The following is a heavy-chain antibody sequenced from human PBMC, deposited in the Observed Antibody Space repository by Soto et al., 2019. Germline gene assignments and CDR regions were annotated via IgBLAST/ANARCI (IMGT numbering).Heavy chain of an antibody. Sequence: PSETLSLTCTVSGGSIDTYYWSWIRQPPGKGLQWIGYIYYSGSTTYSPSLKSRVTISVDRSKNQFSLKLTSMTAADTAVYYCARLGGYYQSLGTWGQGALVTVSS. J-gene: IGHJ5*02. CDR1: GGSIDTYY. CDR2: IYYSGST. D-gene: IGHD3-22*01. V-gene: IGHV4-59*08. CDR3: ARLGGYYQSLGT.